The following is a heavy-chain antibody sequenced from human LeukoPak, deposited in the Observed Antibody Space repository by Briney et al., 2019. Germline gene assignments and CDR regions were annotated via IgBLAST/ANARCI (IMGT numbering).Heavy chain of an antibody. J-gene: IGHJ5*02. CDR1: GGSFSGYY. CDR3: ARHPEYSSSWLRQSGSALFDP. V-gene: IGHV4-34*01. CDR2: INHSGST. Sequence: PSETLSLTCAVYGGSFSGYYWSWIRQPPGKGLEWIGEINHSGSTNYNPSLKGRVTISVDTSKNQFSLKLSSVTAADTAVYYCARHPEYSSSWLRQSGSALFDPWGQGTLVTVSS. D-gene: IGHD6-13*01.